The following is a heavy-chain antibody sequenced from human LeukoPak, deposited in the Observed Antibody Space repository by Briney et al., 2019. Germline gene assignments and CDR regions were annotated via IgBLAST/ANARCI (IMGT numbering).Heavy chain of an antibody. V-gene: IGHV4-30-4*08. Sequence: SQTLSLTCTVSGGSISSGDYYWSWIRQPPGKGLEWIGYIYYSGSTYYNPSLKSRVTISVDTSKNQFSLKLSSVTAADTAVYYCARDRGYSYSNSGSAFDIWGQGTMVTVSS. CDR2: IYYSGST. CDR1: GGSISSGDYY. J-gene: IGHJ3*02. D-gene: IGHD5-18*01. CDR3: ARDRGYSYSNSGSAFDI.